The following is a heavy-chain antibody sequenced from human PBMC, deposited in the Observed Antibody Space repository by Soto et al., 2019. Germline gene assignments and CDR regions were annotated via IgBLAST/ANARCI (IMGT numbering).Heavy chain of an antibody. J-gene: IGHJ4*02. CDR2: ISSNGGST. Sequence: EVQLVESGGGLVQPGGSLRLSCAASGFTFSSYAMHWVRQAPGKGLEYVSAISSNGGSTYYANSVKGRFTISRDNSKNTLYLQMGSLRAEDMAVYYCARETLGSSGFFFDYWGRGTLVTVSS. D-gene: IGHD6-19*01. CDR1: GFTFSSYA. CDR3: ARETLGSSGFFFDY. V-gene: IGHV3-64*01.